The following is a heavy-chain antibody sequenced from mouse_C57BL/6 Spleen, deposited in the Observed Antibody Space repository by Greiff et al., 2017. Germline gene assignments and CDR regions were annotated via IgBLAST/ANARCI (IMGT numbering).Heavy chain of an antibody. J-gene: IGHJ2*01. CDR2: IDPSDSYT. CDR3: AKGFDY. Sequence: QVQLQQPGAELVMPGASVKLSCKASGYTFTSYWMHWVKQRPGPGLEWIGEIDPSDSYTNYNQKFKGKSTLTVDKSSSTAYMQLNSLTSADSAVYYCAKGFDYWGQGTTLTVSS. CDR1: GYTFTSYW. V-gene: IGHV1-69*01.